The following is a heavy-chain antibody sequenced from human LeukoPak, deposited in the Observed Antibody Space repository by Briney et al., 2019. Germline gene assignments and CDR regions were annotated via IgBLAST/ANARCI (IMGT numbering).Heavy chain of an antibody. J-gene: IGHJ3*01. Sequence: GGSLRLSCAASGFTVSSNYMSWVRQAPGKGLEWVSVIYSGGSTYYADSVKGRFTISRDNSKNTLYLQMNSLRAEDTAVYYCARAANFPYGAFDLWGQGTMVTVSS. CDR2: IYSGGST. V-gene: IGHV3-53*01. CDR1: GFTVSSNY. CDR3: ARAANFPYGAFDL. D-gene: IGHD3-10*01.